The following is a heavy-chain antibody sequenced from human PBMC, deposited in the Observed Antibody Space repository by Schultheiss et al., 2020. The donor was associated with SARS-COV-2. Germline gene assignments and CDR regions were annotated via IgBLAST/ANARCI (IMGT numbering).Heavy chain of an antibody. Sequence: SETLSLTCTVSGGSISSYYWSWIRQPPGKGLEWIGYIYYSGSTNYNPSLKSRVTISVDTSKNQFSLKLSSVTAADTAVYYCARFAYCSSTSCYTGAFDIWGQGTMVTVSS. CDR1: GGSISSYY. CDR3: ARFAYCSSTSCYTGAFDI. J-gene: IGHJ3*02. V-gene: IGHV4-59*01. CDR2: IYYSGST. D-gene: IGHD2-2*02.